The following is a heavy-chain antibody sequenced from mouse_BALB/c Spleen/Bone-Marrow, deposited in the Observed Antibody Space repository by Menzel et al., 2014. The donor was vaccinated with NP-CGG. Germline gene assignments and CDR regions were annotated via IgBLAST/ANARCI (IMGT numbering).Heavy chain of an antibody. J-gene: IGHJ4*01. CDR3: ASYGSSYYAMDY. CDR2: ISTYSGNT. Sequence: QVQLQQSGPELVRPGVSVKISCKGSGYTFTDYAMHWVKPSHAKSLEWIGVISTYSGNTNYNQKFKGKATMTVDKSSSTAYMELARLASEDSAIYYCASYGSSYYAMDYWGQGTSVTVSS. CDR1: GYTFTDYA. D-gene: IGHD1-1*01. V-gene: IGHV1-67*01.